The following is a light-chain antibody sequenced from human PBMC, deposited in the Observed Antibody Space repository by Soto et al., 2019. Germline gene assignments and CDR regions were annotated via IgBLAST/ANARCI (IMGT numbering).Light chain of an antibody. Sequence: DIQMTQSPSSLSASVGDRVTITCRASQGISNYLAWYQQKPGKVPKLLIYAASTLQSGVPSRFSGSGSGTDFTLTICGLQPEDVATYYCQKYNSAPPFTFGPGTKVDIK. CDR3: QKYNSAPPFT. CDR1: QGISNY. J-gene: IGKJ3*01. CDR2: AAS. V-gene: IGKV1-27*01.